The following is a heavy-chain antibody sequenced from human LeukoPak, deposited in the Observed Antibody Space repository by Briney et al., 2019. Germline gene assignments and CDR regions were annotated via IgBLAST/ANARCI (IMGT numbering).Heavy chain of an antibody. CDR1: GGSFSGYY. J-gene: IGHJ6*03. V-gene: IGHV4-34*01. CDR3: ARNNYYDFWSGPRYYYYMDV. D-gene: IGHD3-3*01. Sequence: SETLSLTCAVYGGSFSGYYWSWIRQPPGKGLEWIGEINHSGSTNCNPSLKSRVTISVDTSKNQFSLKLSSVTAADTAVYYCARNNYYDFWSGPRYYYYMDVWGKGTTVTVSS. CDR2: INHSGST.